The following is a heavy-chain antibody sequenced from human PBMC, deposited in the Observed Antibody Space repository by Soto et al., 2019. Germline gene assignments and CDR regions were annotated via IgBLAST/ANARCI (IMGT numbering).Heavy chain of an antibody. J-gene: IGHJ6*02. CDR1: VGSFSGYY. Sequence: SETLSLTCAVNVGSFSGYYWSWIRQPPGKGLEWIGYIYYSGSTNYNPSLKSRVTISVDTSKNQFSLKLSSVTAADTAVYYCARAHEGERYYYGMDVWGQGTTVTVSS. CDR2: IYYSGST. CDR3: ARAHEGERYYYGMDV. D-gene: IGHD1-1*01. V-gene: IGHV4-59*01.